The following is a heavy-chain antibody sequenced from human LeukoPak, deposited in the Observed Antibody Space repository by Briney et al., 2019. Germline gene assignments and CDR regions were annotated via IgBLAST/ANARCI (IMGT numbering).Heavy chain of an antibody. Sequence: GGSLRLSCAASGFTFSSYGMHWVRQAPGKGLEWVAVISYDGSNKYYADSVKGRFTISRDSSKNTLYLQMNSLRAEDTAVYYCAKDRIDILTGYFPGACDAFAFWGQGTMVTVSS. D-gene: IGHD3-9*01. CDR3: AKDRIDILTGYFPGACDAFAF. J-gene: IGHJ3*01. CDR1: GFTFSSYG. V-gene: IGHV3-30*18. CDR2: ISYDGSNK.